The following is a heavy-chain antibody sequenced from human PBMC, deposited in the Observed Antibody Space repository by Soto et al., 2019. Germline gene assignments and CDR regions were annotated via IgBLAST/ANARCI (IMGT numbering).Heavy chain of an antibody. CDR3: ARDIVVVVAATLSDRFSP. CDR2: ISAYNGNT. D-gene: IGHD2-15*01. Sequence: ASVKVSCKASGYTFTSYGISWVLQAPGQGIDWMGWISAYNGNTNYAQKLQGRVTMTTDTSTSTAYMELRSLRSDDTAVYYCARDIVVVVAATLSDRFSPWGQGTLVTAPQ. V-gene: IGHV1-18*01. J-gene: IGHJ5*02. CDR1: GYTFTSYG.